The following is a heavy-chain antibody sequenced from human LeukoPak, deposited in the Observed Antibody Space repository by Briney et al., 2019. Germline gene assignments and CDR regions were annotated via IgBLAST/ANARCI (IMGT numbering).Heavy chain of an antibody. V-gene: IGHV1-2*02. J-gene: IGHJ2*01. CDR3: ARGSYHYHSGGYYNWYFDL. CDR1: GYTFTGYY. D-gene: IGHD3-22*01. CDR2: ISPNSGGS. Sequence: ASVKVSCKASGYTFTGYYIHWVRQAPGQGLEWMGWISPNSGGSNYAQKFQDRVTMTRDTSISTAYMELSRLRSDDTAVYFCARGSYHYHSGGYYNWYFDLWGRGTLVTVSS.